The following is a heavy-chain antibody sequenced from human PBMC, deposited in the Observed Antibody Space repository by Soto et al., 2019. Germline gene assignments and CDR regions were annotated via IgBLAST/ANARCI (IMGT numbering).Heavy chain of an antibody. CDR3: ARIPSGNSWSFDP. V-gene: IGHV1-46*01. CDR1: GYIFTSYY. D-gene: IGHD6-13*01. J-gene: IGHJ5*02. CDR2: INPFDGSR. Sequence: ASVKVSCKASGYIFTSYYLHWVRQAPGQGLEWMGWINPFDGSRMFAQSFQGRLTISKDTSKNQVVLTMTNMDPVDTATYYCARIPSGNSWSFDPWGQGTLVTVSS.